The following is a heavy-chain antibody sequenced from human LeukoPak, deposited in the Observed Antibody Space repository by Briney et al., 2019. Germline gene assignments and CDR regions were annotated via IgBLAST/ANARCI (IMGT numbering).Heavy chain of an antibody. CDR2: IYYSGST. D-gene: IGHD1-1*01. J-gene: IGHJ4*02. CDR3: ARHRALNEFDS. Sequence: LSETLSLTCTVSGDSISSSGYYWGRIRQPPGKGLEWIGSIYYSGSTYYNPSRKSRVIISVDMSKNQFSLKLSSVTAADTALYFCARHRALNEFDSWGQGTLVTVSS. CDR1: GDSISSSGYY. V-gene: IGHV4-39*01.